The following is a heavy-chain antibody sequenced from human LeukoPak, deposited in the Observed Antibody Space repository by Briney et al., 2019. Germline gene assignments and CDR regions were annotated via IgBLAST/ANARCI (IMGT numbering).Heavy chain of an antibody. J-gene: IGHJ4*02. Sequence: GGSLRLSCAASGFTFSSYSMNWVRQAPGKGLEWVSSISSSSSYIYYADSVKGRFTTSRDNAKNSLYLQMNSLRAEDTAVYYCARDPLGAPYYFDYWGQGTLVTVSS. CDR1: GFTFSSYS. D-gene: IGHD3-16*01. CDR2: ISSSSSYI. CDR3: ARDPLGAPYYFDY. V-gene: IGHV3-21*01.